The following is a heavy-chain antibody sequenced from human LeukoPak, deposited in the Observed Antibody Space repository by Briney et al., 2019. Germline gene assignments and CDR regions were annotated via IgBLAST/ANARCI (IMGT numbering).Heavy chain of an antibody. Sequence: PGGSLRLSCAASGFTFSSYAMNWVRQAPGKGLEWLSSISSSSNYIYYADSVKGRSTISRDNAENSLYLQVNSLRAEDTAVYYCARDLTDDFWGGYHFDYWGQGTLVTVSS. D-gene: IGHD3-3*01. V-gene: IGHV3-21*01. CDR3: ARDLTDDFWGGYHFDY. CDR2: ISSSSNYI. J-gene: IGHJ4*02. CDR1: GFTFSSYA.